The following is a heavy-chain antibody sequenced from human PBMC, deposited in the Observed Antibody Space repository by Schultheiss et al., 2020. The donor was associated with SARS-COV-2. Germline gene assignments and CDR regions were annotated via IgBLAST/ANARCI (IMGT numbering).Heavy chain of an antibody. Sequence: SETLSLTCAVSGGSISSSNWWSWVRQPPGKGLEWIGEIYHSGSTNYNPSLKSRVTISVDKSKNQFSLKLSSVTAADTAVYYCARDRGGSSGWPNDYWGQGTLVTVSS. J-gene: IGHJ4*02. CDR3: ARDRGGSSGWPNDY. CDR1: GGSISSSNW. D-gene: IGHD6-19*01. V-gene: IGHV4-4*02. CDR2: IYHSGST.